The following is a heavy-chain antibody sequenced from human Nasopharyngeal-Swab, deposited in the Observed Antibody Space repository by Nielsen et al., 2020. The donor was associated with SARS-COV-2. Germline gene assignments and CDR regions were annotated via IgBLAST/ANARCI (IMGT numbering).Heavy chain of an antibody. CDR2: ISSSSSTI. CDR1: GFTFSSYS. Sequence: GESLKISCAASGFTFSSYSMNWIRQAPGKGLEWVSYISSSSSTIYYADSVKGRFTISRDNAKNSLYLQMNSLRAEDTAVYYCARDGSSSYDYWGQGTLVTVSS. D-gene: IGHD6-13*01. V-gene: IGHV3-48*04. CDR3: ARDGSSSYDY. J-gene: IGHJ4*02.